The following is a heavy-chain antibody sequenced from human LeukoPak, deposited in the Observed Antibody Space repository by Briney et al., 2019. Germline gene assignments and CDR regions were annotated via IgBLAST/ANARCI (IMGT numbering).Heavy chain of an antibody. Sequence: SETLSLTCTVSGGSISSSSYSWGWIRQPPGKGLEWLGTFYYSGSTYYNPSLKSRVTISVDTSKNQFSLKLSSVTAADTAVYYCARRDYSSSSDYWGQGTLVTVSS. CDR3: ARRDYSSSSDY. J-gene: IGHJ4*02. D-gene: IGHD6-6*01. CDR2: FYYSGST. CDR1: GGSISSSSYS. V-gene: IGHV4-39*01.